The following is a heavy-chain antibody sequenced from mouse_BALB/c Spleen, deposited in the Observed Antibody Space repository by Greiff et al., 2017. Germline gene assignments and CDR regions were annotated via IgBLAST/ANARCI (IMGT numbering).Heavy chain of an antibody. CDR2: ISSGSSTI. V-gene: IGHV5-17*02. Sequence: EVQVVESGGGLVQPGGSRKLSCAASGFTFSSFGMHWVRQAPEKGLEWVAYISSGSSTIYYADTVKGRFTISRDNPKNTLFLQMTSLRSEDTAMYYCARTPWDWYFDVWGAGTTVTVSS. CDR1: GFTFSSFG. J-gene: IGHJ1*01. CDR3: ARTPWDWYFDV.